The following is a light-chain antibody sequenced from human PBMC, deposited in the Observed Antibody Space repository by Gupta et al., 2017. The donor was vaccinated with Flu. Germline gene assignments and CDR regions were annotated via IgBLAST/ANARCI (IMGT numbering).Light chain of an antibody. CDR3: QSYDSSNHVV. V-gene: IGLV6-57*01. Sequence: NFMLTQTHSVSESPGKTVTISCTRSSGSIASNYVQWYQQRPGSSPTTVIYEVNQRPSGVPDRFSGSIDSSSNSASLTISGLKTEDEADYYCQSYDSSNHVVFGGGTKLTVL. CDR2: EVN. J-gene: IGLJ2*01. CDR1: SGSIASNY.